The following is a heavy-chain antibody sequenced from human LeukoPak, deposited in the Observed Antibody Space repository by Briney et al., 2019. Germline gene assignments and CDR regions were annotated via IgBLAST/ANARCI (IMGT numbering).Heavy chain of an antibody. CDR1: GFTFSSYA. D-gene: IGHD1-26*01. CDR3: TGRAPVGAPPGAFDI. CDR2: IRSKAYGGTT. J-gene: IGHJ3*02. V-gene: IGHV3-49*04. Sequence: GGSLRLSCAASGFTFSSYAMHWVRQAPGKGLEWVGFIRSKAYGGTTEYAASVKGRFTISRDDSKSIAYLQMNSLKTEDTAVYYCTGRAPVGAPPGAFDIWGQGTIVTISS.